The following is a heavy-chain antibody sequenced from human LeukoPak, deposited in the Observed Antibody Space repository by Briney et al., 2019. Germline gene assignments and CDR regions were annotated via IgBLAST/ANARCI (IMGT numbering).Heavy chain of an antibody. V-gene: IGHV3-7*01. Sequence: GGSLRLSCAASGFTFSSYWMSWVRQAPGKGLEWVANIKQDGSEKYYVDSVKGRFTISRDNSKNTLYLQMNSLRPEDTAIYYCAKSYYTSGVGYYYTEVWGKGTTVTISS. CDR3: AKSYYTSGVGYYYTEV. CDR1: GFTFSSYW. D-gene: IGHD3-10*01. J-gene: IGHJ6*03. CDR2: IKQDGSEK.